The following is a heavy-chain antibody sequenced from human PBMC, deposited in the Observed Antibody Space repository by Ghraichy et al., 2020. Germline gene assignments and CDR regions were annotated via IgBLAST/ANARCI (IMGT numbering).Heavy chain of an antibody. CDR2: IYYSGST. Sequence: SQTLSLTCTVSGGSISSSSYYWGWIRQPPGKGLEWIGSIYYSGSTYYNPSLKSRVTISVDTSKNQFSLKLSSVTAADTAVYYCARDPPPGVTGWGQGTLVTVSS. D-gene: IGHD3-3*01. V-gene: IGHV4-39*07. CDR1: GGSISSSSYY. J-gene: IGHJ4*02. CDR3: ARDPPPGVTG.